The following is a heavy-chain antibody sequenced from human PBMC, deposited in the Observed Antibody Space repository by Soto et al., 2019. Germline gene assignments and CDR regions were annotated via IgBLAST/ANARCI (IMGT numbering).Heavy chain of an antibody. CDR2: IRSKAYGGTT. CDR1: GFTFGDYA. J-gene: IGHJ6*02. D-gene: IGHD6-6*01. Sequence: SLRLSCTASGFTFGDYAMSWVRRAPGKGLEWVGFIRSKAYGGTTEYAASVKGRFTISRDDSKSIAYLQMNSLKTEDTAVYYCTRGGIAARRPPYYYYGMDVWGQGTMVTVSS. V-gene: IGHV3-49*04. CDR3: TRGGIAARRPPYYYYGMDV.